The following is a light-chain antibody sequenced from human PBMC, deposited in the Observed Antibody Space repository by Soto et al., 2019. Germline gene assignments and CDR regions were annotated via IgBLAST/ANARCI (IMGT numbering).Light chain of an antibody. V-gene: IGKV2-28*01. CDR1: QSLLHSNGYNY. CDR2: LGS. CDR3: MQALQTPWT. Sequence: DLVMTQSPLSLPVTPGEPASISCRSSQSLLHSNGYNYLDWYLQKPGQSPQLLIYLGSNRASGAPDRFSGSGSGTHFTLKISRVEAEDVGVYYCMQALQTPWTFGQGTKVEIK. J-gene: IGKJ1*01.